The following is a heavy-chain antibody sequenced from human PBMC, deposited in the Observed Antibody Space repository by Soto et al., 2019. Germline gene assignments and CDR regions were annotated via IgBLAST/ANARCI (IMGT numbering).Heavy chain of an antibody. CDR3: ATFRLYCSGGSCYDTGAFDI. CDR1: GYTLTELS. D-gene: IGHD2-15*01. V-gene: IGHV1-24*01. CDR2: FDPEDGET. Sequence: ASVKVSCKVSGYTLTELSMHWVRQAPGKGLEWMGGFDPEDGETIYAQKFQGRVTMTEDTSTDTAYMELSSLRSEDTAVYYCATFRLYCSGGSCYDTGAFDIWGQGTMVTVSS. J-gene: IGHJ3*02.